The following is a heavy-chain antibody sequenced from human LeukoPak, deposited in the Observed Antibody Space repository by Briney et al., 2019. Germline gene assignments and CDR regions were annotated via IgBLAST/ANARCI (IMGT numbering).Heavy chain of an antibody. CDR2: IVPMFATA. V-gene: IGHV1-69*13. Sequence: SVKVSCKFSGGTFSNYGITWVRQAPGQGLEWMGMIVPMFATANYAQNFQGRVTITADESTSTAYMELSSLRSEDTAVYYCARRGAASFKYHYMDVWGKGTTVTVSS. D-gene: IGHD3-10*01. CDR3: ARRGAASFKYHYMDV. CDR1: GGTFSNYG. J-gene: IGHJ6*03.